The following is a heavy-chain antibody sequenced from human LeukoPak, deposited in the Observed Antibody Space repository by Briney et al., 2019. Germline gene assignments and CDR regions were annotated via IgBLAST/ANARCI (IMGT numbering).Heavy chain of an antibody. D-gene: IGHD4-17*01. CDR3: AKDNGDYGAYFYYYMDV. V-gene: IGHV3-23*01. CDR2: ISGSGAST. Sequence: PGGSLRLSCAASGFTFSSYAIIWVRQAPGKGLEWVSGISGSGASTLYADSVKGRFTVSRDNSKNSLFLQMNSLRADDTAVYYCAKDNGDYGAYFYYYMDVWGKGTTVTVSS. J-gene: IGHJ6*03. CDR1: GFTFSSYA.